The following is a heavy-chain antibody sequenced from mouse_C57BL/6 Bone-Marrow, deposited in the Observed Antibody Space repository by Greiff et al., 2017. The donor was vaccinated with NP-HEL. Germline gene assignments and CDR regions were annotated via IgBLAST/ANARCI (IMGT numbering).Heavy chain of an antibody. V-gene: IGHV1-64*01. CDR3: ARDYSSYVLYYYAMDY. CDR2: IHPNSGST. D-gene: IGHD2-5*01. CDR1: GYTFTSYW. J-gene: IGHJ4*01. Sequence: VQLQQPGAELVKPGASVKLSCKASGYTFTSYWMHWVKQRPGQGLEWIGMIHPNSGSTNYNEKFKSKATLTVDKSSSTAYMQLSSLTSEDSAVYYCARDYSSYVLYYYAMDYWGQGTSVTVSS.